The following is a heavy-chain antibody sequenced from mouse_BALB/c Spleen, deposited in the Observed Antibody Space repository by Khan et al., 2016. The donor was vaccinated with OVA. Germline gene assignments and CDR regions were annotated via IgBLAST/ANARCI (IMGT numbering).Heavy chain of an antibody. Sequence: QVQLKQSGAELARPGASVKMSCKASGYTFTSHTMHWIMQSPGPGLEWIGYINPRSGYSNYNQKFNDKATLTADKSSSTAYMQLSSLTSEDSAVYYCARRTTGYAMDYWGQGTSVTVSS. D-gene: IGHD2-14*01. CDR1: GYTFTSHT. J-gene: IGHJ4*01. CDR2: INPRSGYS. V-gene: IGHV1-4*01. CDR3: ARRTTGYAMDY.